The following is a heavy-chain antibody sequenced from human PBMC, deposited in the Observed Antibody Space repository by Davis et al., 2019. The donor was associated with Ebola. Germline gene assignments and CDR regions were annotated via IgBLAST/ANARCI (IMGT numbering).Heavy chain of an antibody. D-gene: IGHD1-26*01. J-gene: IGHJ4*02. V-gene: IGHV3-30*03. CDR1: GFTFSLYG. CDR2: ISFDGVTK. Sequence: GESLKISCAGSGFTFSLYGIHWVRQAPGKGLEWLAVISFDGVTKYYGDSVKGRFTISRENSKNTVYLQMDRLKREDTAIYFCARSTNSEVRDVWGQGTLVTVSS. CDR3: ARSTNSEVRDV.